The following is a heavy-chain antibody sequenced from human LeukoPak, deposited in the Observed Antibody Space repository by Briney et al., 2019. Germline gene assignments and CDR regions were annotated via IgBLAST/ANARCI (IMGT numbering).Heavy chain of an antibody. D-gene: IGHD2-15*01. J-gene: IGHJ6*04. CDR1: GSTFSSYS. V-gene: IGHV3-21*01. Sequence: GGSLRLSCAASGSTFSSYSMNWVRQAPGKGLEWVSSISSSSSYIYYADSVKGRFTISRDNAKNSLYLQMNSLRAEDTAVYYCARLLAAPNYYYGMDVWGKGTTVTVSS. CDR3: ARLLAAPNYYYGMDV. CDR2: ISSSSSYI.